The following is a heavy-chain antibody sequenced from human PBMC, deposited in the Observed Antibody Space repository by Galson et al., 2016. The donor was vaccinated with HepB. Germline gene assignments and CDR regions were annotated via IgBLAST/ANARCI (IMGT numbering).Heavy chain of an antibody. V-gene: IGHV3-30*02. D-gene: IGHD5-18*01. Sequence: YADSLKGRFAISRDNSKDTLYLQMNSLGDEDTAVYFCAKRVSVLWFSEGLDAFDVWGQGTMVSVSS. J-gene: IGHJ3*01. CDR3: AKRVSVLWFSEGLDAFDV.